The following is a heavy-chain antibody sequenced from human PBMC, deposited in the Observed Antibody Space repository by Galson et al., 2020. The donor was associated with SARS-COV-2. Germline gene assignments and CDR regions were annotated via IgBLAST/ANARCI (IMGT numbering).Heavy chain of an antibody. CDR1: GFTFSNYG. V-gene: IGHV3-33*01. J-gene: IGHJ4*02. D-gene: IGHD6-6*01. Sequence: GGSLRLSCAASGFTFSNYGMHWVRQAPGKGLEWVAVIWYDGSNKYYADSVKGRFTVSRDNSKNTLYLQMNSLRAEDTAVYYCAREGDYSGSTGIDYWGQGTLVTGSS. CDR2: IWYDGSNK. CDR3: AREGDYSGSTGIDY.